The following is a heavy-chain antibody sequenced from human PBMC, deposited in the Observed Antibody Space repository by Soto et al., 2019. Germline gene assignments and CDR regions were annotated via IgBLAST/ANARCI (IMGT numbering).Heavy chain of an antibody. CDR3: AGDLGTGTTLYY. V-gene: IGHV3-21*01. CDR1: GFIFSSYS. Sequence: EVQLVESGGGLVKPGGSLRLSCAASGFIFSSYSMNWVRQAPGKGLEWVSSISSSSSYIYYADSVKGRFTISRDNATNSRYLEMNSLRAEETAVYYCAGDLGTGTTLYYWGQGTLVTVSS. D-gene: IGHD1-1*01. CDR2: ISSSSSYI. J-gene: IGHJ4*02.